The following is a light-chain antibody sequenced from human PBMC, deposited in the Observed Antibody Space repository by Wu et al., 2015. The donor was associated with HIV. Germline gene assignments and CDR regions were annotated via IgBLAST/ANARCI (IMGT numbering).Light chain of an antibody. CDR2: GAS. J-gene: IGKJ1*01. Sequence: EIVLTQSPGTLSLSPGERATLSCRASQSVSSSYLAWYQQKPGQAPRLLTYGASSRATGIPDRFSGSGSGTDFTLTISSLEPEDFAVYYCQHRSNWPPWTFGQGTKVEIK. CDR3: QHRSNWPPWT. V-gene: IGKV3D-20*02. CDR1: QSVSSSY.